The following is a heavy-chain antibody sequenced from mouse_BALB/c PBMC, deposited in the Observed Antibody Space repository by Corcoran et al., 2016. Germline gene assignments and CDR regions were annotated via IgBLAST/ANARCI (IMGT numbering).Heavy chain of an antibody. CDR3: ARWDWYFDV. Sequence: EVQLQQSGAELVKPGASVKLSCTASGFNIKDTYMHWVKQRPEQGLEGSGRIDPANGNTKYDPKFQGKATITADPSSNTAYLQLSSLTSEDTAVYYCARWDWYFDVWGAGTTVTVSS. CDR1: GFNIKDTY. J-gene: IGHJ1*01. CDR2: IDPANGNT. V-gene: IGHV14-3*02.